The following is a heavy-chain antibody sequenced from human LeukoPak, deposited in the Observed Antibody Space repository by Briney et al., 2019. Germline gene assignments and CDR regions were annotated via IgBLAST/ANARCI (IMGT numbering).Heavy chain of an antibody. CDR1: GGSFTSGGFY. D-gene: IGHD4/OR15-4a*01. Sequence: SETLSLTCTVSGGSFTSGGFYWTWIRPPAGKELDWVGRIHSSGSTNYNPSLNSRVTVSADTSNIQFSLTLSSVTAADTAIYYCATSASSGSNYCDPWGQGILVTVSS. V-gene: IGHV4-61*02. CDR2: IHSSGST. J-gene: IGHJ5*02. CDR3: ATSASSGSNYCDP.